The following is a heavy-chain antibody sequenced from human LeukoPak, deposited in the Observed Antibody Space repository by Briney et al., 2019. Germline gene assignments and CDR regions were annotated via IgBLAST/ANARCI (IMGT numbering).Heavy chain of an antibody. CDR3: ARVLIAAAGTLRDY. V-gene: IGHV1-2*02. D-gene: IGHD6-13*01. CDR1: GYTFAGYY. Sequence: ASVKVSCKASGYTFAGYYMHWVRQAPGQGLEWMGWINPNSGGTNYAQKFQGRVTMTRDTSISTAYMELSRLRSDDTAVYYRARVLIAAAGTLRDYWGQGTLVTVSS. CDR2: INPNSGGT. J-gene: IGHJ4*02.